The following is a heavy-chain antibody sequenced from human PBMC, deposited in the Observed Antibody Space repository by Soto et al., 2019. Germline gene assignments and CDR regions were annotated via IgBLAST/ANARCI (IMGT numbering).Heavy chain of an antibody. CDR3: AKDGLRFNYYYYYYMDV. V-gene: IGHV3-9*01. J-gene: IGHJ6*03. D-gene: IGHD3-16*01. CDR2: ISWNSGSM. CDR1: GFTFDDYA. Sequence: EVQLVESGGGLVQPGRSLRLSCAASGFTFDDYAMHWVRQAPGKGLEWVSGISWNSGSMGYADSVKGRFTISRDNAKNSLYLQMNSLRAEDTALYYCAKDGLRFNYYYYYYMDVWGKGTTVTVSS.